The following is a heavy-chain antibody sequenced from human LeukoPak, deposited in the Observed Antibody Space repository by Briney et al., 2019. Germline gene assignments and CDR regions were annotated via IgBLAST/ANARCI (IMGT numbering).Heavy chain of an antibody. J-gene: IGHJ4*02. D-gene: IGHD6-13*01. CDR2: IKQDGSEK. Sequence: GGSLRLSCAASGFTFSSYWMSWVRQAPGKGREGGANIKQDGSEKYYVDSVKGRFTISRDNAKNSLYLQMNSLRAEDTAVYYCARVGGIAAAPPDYWGQGTLVTVSS. CDR1: GFTFSSYW. V-gene: IGHV3-7*01. CDR3: ARVGGIAAAPPDY.